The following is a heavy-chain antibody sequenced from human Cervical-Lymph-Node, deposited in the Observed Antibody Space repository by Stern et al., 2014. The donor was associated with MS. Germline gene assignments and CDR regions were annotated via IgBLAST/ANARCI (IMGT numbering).Heavy chain of an antibody. V-gene: IGHV4-59*01. CDR1: GGSISSYY. J-gene: IGHJ5*02. Sequence: VQLVESGPGLVKPSETLSLTCTVSGGSISSYYWRWIRQPPGEGQEWIGYIYYSGSTKYNPSLKSRVTISVDTSKNQFSVKLSSVTAADTAVYYCARITGENWFDPWGQGTLVTVSS. CDR3: ARITGENWFDP. CDR2: IYYSGST. D-gene: IGHD1-14*01.